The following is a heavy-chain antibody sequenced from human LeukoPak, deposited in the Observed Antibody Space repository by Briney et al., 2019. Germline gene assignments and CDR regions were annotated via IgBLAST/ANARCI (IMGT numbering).Heavy chain of an antibody. V-gene: IGHV3-21*01. J-gene: IGHJ3*02. Sequence: PGGSLRLSCAASGFTFSSYSMNWVRQAPGKGLEWVSSISSSSSYIYYADSVKGRFTISGDNAKNSLYLQMNSLRAEDTAVYHRASGTSLGAFDIWGQGTMVTVSS. CDR1: GFTFSSYS. D-gene: IGHD6-13*01. CDR3: ASGTSLGAFDI. CDR2: ISSSSSYI.